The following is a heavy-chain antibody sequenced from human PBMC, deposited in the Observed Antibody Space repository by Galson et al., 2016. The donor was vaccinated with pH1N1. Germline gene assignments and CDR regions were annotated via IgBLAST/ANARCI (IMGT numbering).Heavy chain of an antibody. CDR2: ISWNSGSI. CDR3: AKTGGYSYGYFDY. CDR1: GFTFDDYA. Sequence: SLRLSCAASGFTFDDYAMYWVRQAPGKGLEWVSGISWNSGSIGYADSVKGRFTISRDKAKNSLYLQMKSLRAEDTALYYCAKTGGYSYGYFDYWGQGTLVTVSS. J-gene: IGHJ4*02. D-gene: IGHD5-18*01. V-gene: IGHV3-9*01.